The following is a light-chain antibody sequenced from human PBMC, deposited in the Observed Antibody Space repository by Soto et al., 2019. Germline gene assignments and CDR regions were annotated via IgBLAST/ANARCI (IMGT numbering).Light chain of an antibody. CDR3: QNYNSAPRT. CDR2: AAS. J-gene: IGKJ1*01. Sequence: DIRMTQSPSSLSASVGDRVTITCRASQDITLYLAWDQQKPGKSPNLLIYAASTLQSGVPSRFSGSGSGTDFTLTISSLQPEDVATYFCQNYNSAPRTFGQGTRVEIK. V-gene: IGKV1-27*01. CDR1: QDITLY.